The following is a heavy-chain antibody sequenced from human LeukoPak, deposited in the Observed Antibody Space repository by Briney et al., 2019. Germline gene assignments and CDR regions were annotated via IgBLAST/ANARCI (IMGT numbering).Heavy chain of an antibody. CDR1: GGAISSFY. Sequence: SETLSLTCSVSGGAISSFYWSWIRQPPGKGLEWIGYIHYLDIKYNPSLKSRVTISADTSKNEFSLNLISVTAADTAVYYCARGYGYNSEYWGQGILVTVSS. CDR2: IHYLDI. CDR3: ARGYGYNSEY. D-gene: IGHD5-24*01. J-gene: IGHJ4*02. V-gene: IGHV4-59*13.